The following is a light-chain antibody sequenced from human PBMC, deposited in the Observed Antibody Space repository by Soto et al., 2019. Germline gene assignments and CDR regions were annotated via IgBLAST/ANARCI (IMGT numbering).Light chain of an antibody. CDR2: ASS. V-gene: IGKV3-20*01. Sequence: EIVLTQSPGTLSLSPGEGATLSCRASQDVDNNFLAWYQQRPGQAPRLLIYASSRRATGIPDRFSGSGSGTDFTLTISRVGPDDLAVYFCHQYYSSITFGGGTKVEVK. J-gene: IGKJ4*01. CDR3: HQYYSSIT. CDR1: QDVDNNF.